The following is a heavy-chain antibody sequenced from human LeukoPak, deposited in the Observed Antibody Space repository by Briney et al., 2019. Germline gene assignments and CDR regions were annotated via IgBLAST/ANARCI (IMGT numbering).Heavy chain of an antibody. J-gene: IGHJ4*02. CDR2: ISGSGGTT. CDR3: AKNEGFSGTYPFDN. CDR1: GFTFSSYA. D-gene: IGHD1-26*01. V-gene: IGHV3-23*01. Sequence: PGGSLRLSCAASGFTFSSYAMSWVRQAPGKGLEWVSGISGSGGTTYFAASVKGRFSVSRDNSKNTLYMQMNSLRAEDTAVYYCAKNEGFSGTYPFDNWGQGTLVTVSS.